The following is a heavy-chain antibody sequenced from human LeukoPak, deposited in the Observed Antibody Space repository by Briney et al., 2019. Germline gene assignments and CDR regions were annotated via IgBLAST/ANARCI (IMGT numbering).Heavy chain of an antibody. Sequence: GGSLRLSCEASGFTFSSYGMHWVRQSPGKGLEWVAFIRYDGDNKYYADSVKGRFTISRDNSKNMLYLQMNSLRAEDTAVYYCARDRLGSWELYHYFDYWGQGTLVTVSS. CDR3: ARDRLGSWELYHYFDY. D-gene: IGHD1-26*01. CDR1: GFTFSSYG. V-gene: IGHV3-30*02. J-gene: IGHJ4*02. CDR2: IRYDGDNK.